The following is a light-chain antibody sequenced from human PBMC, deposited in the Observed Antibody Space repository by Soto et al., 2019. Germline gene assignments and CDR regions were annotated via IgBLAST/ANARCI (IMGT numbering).Light chain of an antibody. CDR3: QTWGTGTRV. CDR1: SGHSSYA. Sequence: QPVLTQSPSASASLGASVKLTCTLSSGHSSYAIAWHQQQPEKGPRYLMKLNSDGSHSKGDGIPDRFSGSSSGAERYLTISSLQSEGEADYCCQTWGTGTRVFGGGTKLTVL. J-gene: IGLJ3*02. V-gene: IGLV4-69*01. CDR2: LNSDGSH.